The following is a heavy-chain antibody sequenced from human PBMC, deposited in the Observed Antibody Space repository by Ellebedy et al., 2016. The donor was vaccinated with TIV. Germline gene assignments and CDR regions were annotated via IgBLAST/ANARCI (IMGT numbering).Heavy chain of an antibody. CDR3: AGGLSAYTLGGLIGHWFDP. J-gene: IGHJ5*02. D-gene: IGHD3-16*01. V-gene: IGHV1-8*01. CDR2: MNPNSGNT. CDR1: GYTFTSYD. Sequence: AASVKVSCKASGYTFTSYDINWVRQATGQGLEWMGWMNPNSGNTGYAQKFQGRVTMTRNTSITTAYMELSSLRSEDTAVYYCAGGLSAYTLGGLIGHWFDPWGQGTLVTVSS.